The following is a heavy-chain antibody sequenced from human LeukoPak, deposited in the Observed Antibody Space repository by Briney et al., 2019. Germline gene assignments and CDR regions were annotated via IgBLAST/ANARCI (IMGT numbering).Heavy chain of an antibody. CDR3: AKSYYYGSGSPDDAFDI. Sequence: GRSLRLYCAASGFTFDDYAMHWVRQAPGKGLEWVSGISWNSGSIGYADSVKGRFTISRDNAKNSLYLQMNSLRAEDMALYYCAKSYYYGSGSPDDAFDIWGQGTMVTVSS. J-gene: IGHJ3*02. D-gene: IGHD3-10*01. V-gene: IGHV3-9*03. CDR1: GFTFDDYA. CDR2: ISWNSGSI.